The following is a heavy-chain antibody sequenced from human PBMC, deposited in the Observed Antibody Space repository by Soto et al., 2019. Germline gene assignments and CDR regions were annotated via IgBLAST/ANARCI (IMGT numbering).Heavy chain of an antibody. J-gene: IGHJ3*02. Sequence: QLQLQESGPGLVKPSETLSLTCTVSGGSISSSSYYWGWIRQPPGKGLEWIGSIYYSGSTYYNPSLKSRVTISVDTSKNQFSLKLSSVTAADTAVYYCARQIMITFGGVIVQPGGAFDIWGQGTMVTVSS. V-gene: IGHV4-39*01. CDR2: IYYSGST. CDR1: GGSISSSSYY. D-gene: IGHD3-16*02. CDR3: ARQIMITFGGVIVQPGGAFDI.